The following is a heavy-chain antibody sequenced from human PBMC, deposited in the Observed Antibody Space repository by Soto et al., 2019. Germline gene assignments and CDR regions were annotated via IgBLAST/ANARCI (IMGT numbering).Heavy chain of an antibody. D-gene: IGHD2-15*01. Sequence: PGGSLRLSCAASGFTFSSYGMHWVRQAPGKGLEWVAVIWYDGSNKYYADSVKGRFTISRDNSKNTLYLQMNSLRAEDTAVYYCAREVKDIVVVVAATHGAFDIWGQGTMVTVSS. CDR1: GFTFSSYG. CDR2: IWYDGSNK. CDR3: AREVKDIVVVVAATHGAFDI. V-gene: IGHV3-33*01. J-gene: IGHJ3*02.